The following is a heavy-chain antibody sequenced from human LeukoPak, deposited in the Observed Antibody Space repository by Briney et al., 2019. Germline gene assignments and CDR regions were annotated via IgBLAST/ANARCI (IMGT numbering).Heavy chain of an antibody. CDR2: INTGNGNT. CDR1: GYTFTSYY. V-gene: IGHV1-3*04. CDR3: ARVPLHDASGRYYPH. D-gene: IGHD3-22*01. J-gene: IGHJ1*01. Sequence: ASVNVSCKASGYTFTSYYMHWVRQAPGQGLEWMGWINTGNGNTKSSQKFQDRVALTRDTSASTACMELNSLSSEDTAVYYCARVPLHDASGRYYPHWGQGTLVTVSS.